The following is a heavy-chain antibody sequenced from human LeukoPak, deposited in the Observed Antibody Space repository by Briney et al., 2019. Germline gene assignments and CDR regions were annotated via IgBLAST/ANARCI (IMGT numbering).Heavy chain of an antibody. V-gene: IGHV4-59*01. Sequence: SETLSLTCTVSGGSITGSYWSWLRQSPGKGLEWIGYIYYGGTTNYSPSLRSRVTMSVDTSNKQFSLKLRSVTAADTAVYYCARSKVTYYYDAGGYYYFDYWGQGALVTVSS. CDR3: ARSKVTYYYDAGGYYYFDY. D-gene: IGHD3-22*01. CDR1: GGSITGSY. J-gene: IGHJ4*02. CDR2: IYYGGTT.